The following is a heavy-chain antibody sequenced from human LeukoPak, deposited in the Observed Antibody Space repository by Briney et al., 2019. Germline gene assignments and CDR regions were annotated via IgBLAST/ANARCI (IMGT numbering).Heavy chain of an antibody. V-gene: IGHV3-11*01. CDR3: AGITSPPFHDAFDI. Sequence: PGGSLRLSCAASGFTFSDYYMSWIRQAPGKGLEWVSYISSSGSTIYYADSVKGRFTISRDNAKNSLYLQMNSLRAEDTAVYYCAGITSPPFHDAFDIWGQGTMVTVSS. J-gene: IGHJ3*02. CDR2: ISSSGSTI. D-gene: IGHD3-10*01. CDR1: GFTFSDYY.